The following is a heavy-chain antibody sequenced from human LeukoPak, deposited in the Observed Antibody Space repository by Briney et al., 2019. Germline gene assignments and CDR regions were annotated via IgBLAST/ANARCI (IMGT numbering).Heavy chain of an antibody. CDR2: INTNTGNP. Sequence: ASVKVSCKASGYTFTSYAMNWVRQAPGQGLEWMGWINTNTGNPTYAQGFTGRFVFSLDTSVSTAYLQISSLKAEDTAVYYCASTGYSSSWYVVNYYMDVWGKGTTVTVSS. CDR3: ASTGYSSSWYVVNYYMDV. CDR1: GYTFTSYA. J-gene: IGHJ6*03. V-gene: IGHV7-4-1*02. D-gene: IGHD6-13*01.